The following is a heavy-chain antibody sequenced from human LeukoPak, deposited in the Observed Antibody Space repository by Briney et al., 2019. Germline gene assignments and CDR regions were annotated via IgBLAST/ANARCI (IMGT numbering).Heavy chain of an antibody. CDR1: GLTVSSNC. V-gene: IGHV3-53*05. CDR3: ANYGMGFMDA. Sequence: GGSLSHSRAASGLTVSSNCMSWVRQAPGKGVEGVSFIYRGGNTYLPDSVQERFTLSRDNFKNTLYLQMNSLRAEDTAVYYCANYGMGFMDAWGKGTTVTISS. CDR2: IYRGGNT. J-gene: IGHJ6*04. D-gene: IGHD3-10*01.